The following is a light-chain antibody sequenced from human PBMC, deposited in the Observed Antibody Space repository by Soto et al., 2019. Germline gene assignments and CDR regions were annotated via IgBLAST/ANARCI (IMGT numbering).Light chain of an antibody. CDR2: EVN. J-gene: IGLJ2*01. V-gene: IGLV2-14*01. Sequence: QSVLTQPASVSGSPGQSITISCTGTSSDVGGYKYVSWYQQHPGKAPKLMIYEVNNRPSGVSNRFSGSKSGNTASLTISGLQAEDEAEYYCVSYTSSDTLVVFGGGTQLTVL. CDR1: SSDVGGYKY. CDR3: VSYTSSDTLVV.